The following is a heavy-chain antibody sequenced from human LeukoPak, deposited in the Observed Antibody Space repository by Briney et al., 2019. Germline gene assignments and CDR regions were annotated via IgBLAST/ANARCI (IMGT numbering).Heavy chain of an antibody. Sequence: SQTLSLTCAISGDSISSNSAAWTWIRQSPSRGLEWLVRTYYSSKWYTEYAVYLKSRITINPDTAKNQFSLQLNSVTPEDTAVYYCARVSGTSWLDYWGQGTLVTVSS. J-gene: IGHJ4*02. CDR2: TYYSSKWYT. V-gene: IGHV6-1*01. D-gene: IGHD6-13*01. CDR3: ARVSGTSWLDY. CDR1: GDSISSNSAA.